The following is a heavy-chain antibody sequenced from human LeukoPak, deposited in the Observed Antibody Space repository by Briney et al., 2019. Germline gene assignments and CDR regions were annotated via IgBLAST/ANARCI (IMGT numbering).Heavy chain of an antibody. CDR2: INPNSGGT. CDR1: GYTFTSYD. CDR3: ARVVEKYYYYMDV. J-gene: IGHJ6*03. Sequence: ASVKVSCKASGYTFTSYDINWVRQAPGQGLEWMGWINPNSGGTNYAQKFQGRVTMTRDTSISTAYMELSRLRSDDTAVYYCARVVEKYYYYMDVWGKGTTVTVSS. V-gene: IGHV1-2*02.